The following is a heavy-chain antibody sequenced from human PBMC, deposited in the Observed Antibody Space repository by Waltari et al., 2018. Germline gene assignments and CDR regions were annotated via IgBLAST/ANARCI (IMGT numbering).Heavy chain of an antibody. Sequence: QVQLQQWGAGLLKPSATLSLTCAVYGGSFSGYYWSWIRQPPGKGLEWIGSIYYSGITYYDPSLESRVIISIDTSESRISLRLNSVTAADTAVYYCAVGRGIFDIWGQGTVVTVSS. CDR2: IYYSGIT. D-gene: IGHD6-13*01. V-gene: IGHV4-34*01. CDR3: AVGRGIFDI. CDR1: GGSFSGYY. J-gene: IGHJ3*02.